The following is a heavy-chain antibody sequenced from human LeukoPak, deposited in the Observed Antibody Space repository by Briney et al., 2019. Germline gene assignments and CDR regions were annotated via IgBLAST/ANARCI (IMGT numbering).Heavy chain of an antibody. CDR3: AKDPTYYYDSSGYYFLDY. V-gene: IGHV3-23*01. CDR2: ISGSGGST. CDR1: GFTFSSYA. Sequence: GGSLRLACAASGFTFSSYAMSWVRQAPGNGLEWVSAISGSGGSTYYADSVKGRFTISRDNSKNTLYLQMNSLRAEDTAVYYCAKDPTYYYDSSGYYFLDYWGQGTLVTVSS. D-gene: IGHD3-22*01. J-gene: IGHJ4*02.